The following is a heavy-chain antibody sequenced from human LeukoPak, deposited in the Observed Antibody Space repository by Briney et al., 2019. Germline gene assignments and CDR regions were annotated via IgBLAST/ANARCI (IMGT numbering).Heavy chain of an antibody. D-gene: IGHD3-10*01. CDR3: AKDRRFGELLYPYFDY. J-gene: IGHJ4*02. CDR1: GFTFSSYA. CDR2: IGDSGDTT. V-gene: IGHV3-23*01. Sequence: PGGPLRLSCAASGFTFSSYAMSWVRQTPGKGLEWVSAIGDSGDTTYYADSVKGRFTISRDNSKNTLYLQMNSLRAEDTAVYYCAKDRRFGELLYPYFDYWGQGTLVTVSS.